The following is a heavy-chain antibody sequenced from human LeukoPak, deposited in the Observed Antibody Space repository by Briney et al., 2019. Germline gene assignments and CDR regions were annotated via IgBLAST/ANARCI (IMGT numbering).Heavy chain of an antibody. Sequence: GGSLRLSCAASGFTFSSYAMSWVRQAPGTGLEWVSAISGSGGSTYYADSVKGRFTISRDNSKNTLYLQMNSLRAEDTAVYYCAKTSSLWFGELYPFDYWGQGTLVTVSS. D-gene: IGHD3-10*01. J-gene: IGHJ4*02. CDR1: GFTFSSYA. V-gene: IGHV3-23*01. CDR3: AKTSSLWFGELYPFDY. CDR2: ISGSGGST.